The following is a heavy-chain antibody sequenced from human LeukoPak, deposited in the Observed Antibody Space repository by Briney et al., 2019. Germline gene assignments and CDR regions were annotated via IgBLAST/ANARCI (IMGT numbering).Heavy chain of an antibody. CDR3: ARGSWYYDILTARLNWFDP. Sequence: SETLSLTCTVSGGSISSYYWSWIRQPPGKGLEWVGYIYYSGSTNYNPSLKSRVTISVDTSKNQFSLKLSSVTAADTAVYYCARGSWYYDILTARLNWFDPWGQGTLVTVSS. D-gene: IGHD3-9*01. CDR1: GGSISSYY. J-gene: IGHJ5*02. CDR2: IYYSGST. V-gene: IGHV4-59*01.